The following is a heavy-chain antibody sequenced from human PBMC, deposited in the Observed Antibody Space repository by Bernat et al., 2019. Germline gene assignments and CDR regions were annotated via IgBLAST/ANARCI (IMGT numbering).Heavy chain of an antibody. J-gene: IGHJ3*02. CDR1: GFTFTDYW. V-gene: IGHV3-74*01. CDR3: ARGGWSHGFDI. Sequence: EVLLVESGGGLVQPGGSLRLSCAASGFTFTDYWMHWVRQAPGKGLVWVSRINNDGSDTIYADSVKCRFTLSRDNAKNTLYLQMNSLRVEDTAVYYCARGGWSHGFDIWGQATMVTVSS. D-gene: IGHD3-3*01. CDR2: INNDGSDT.